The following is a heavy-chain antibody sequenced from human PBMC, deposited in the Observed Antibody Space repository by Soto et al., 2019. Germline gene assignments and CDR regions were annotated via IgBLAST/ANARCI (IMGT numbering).Heavy chain of an antibody. D-gene: IGHD5-12*01. J-gene: IGHJ6*02. V-gene: IGHV1-69*13. CDR1: GGTFSSYA. CDR2: IIPIFGTA. CDR3: ARGEMATINELFYYYYGMDV. Sequence: GASVKVSCKASGGTFSSYAISWVRQAPGQGLEWMGGIIPIFGTANYAQKFQGRVTITADESTSTAYMELSSLRSEDTAVYYCARGEMATINELFYYYYGMDVWGQGTTVTVSS.